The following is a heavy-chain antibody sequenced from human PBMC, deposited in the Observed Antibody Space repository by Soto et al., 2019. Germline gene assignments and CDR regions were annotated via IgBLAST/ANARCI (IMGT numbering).Heavy chain of an antibody. CDR3: AHIVVAGLGYYFDY. J-gene: IGHJ4*02. V-gene: IGHV2-5*02. D-gene: IGHD6-19*01. Sequence: QITLKESGPTLVKPTQTLTLTCTFSGFSLSSTRMAVGWIRQPPGKALEWLALIYWDDDKRDSAFLKSRLTITNDTSKNHVVLTMSKMDPVDTARYYCAHIVVAGLGYYFDYWGQGTLVTVSS. CDR1: GFSLSSTRMA. CDR2: IYWDDDK.